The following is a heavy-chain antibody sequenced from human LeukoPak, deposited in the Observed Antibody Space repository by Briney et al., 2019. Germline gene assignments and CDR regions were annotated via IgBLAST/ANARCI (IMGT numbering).Heavy chain of an antibody. J-gene: IGHJ4*02. D-gene: IGHD2-2*01. Sequence: LGGSLRLSCAASGFTFSNYWMSWVRQAPGKGLEWVANIKQDGSEKYYVDSVKGRFTISRDNAKNSLYLQMNSLRAEDTAVYYCARDCSSTSCYWVFDYWGQGTLVTVSS. CDR2: IKQDGSEK. CDR3: ARDCSSTSCYWVFDY. CDR1: GFTFSNYW. V-gene: IGHV3-7*01.